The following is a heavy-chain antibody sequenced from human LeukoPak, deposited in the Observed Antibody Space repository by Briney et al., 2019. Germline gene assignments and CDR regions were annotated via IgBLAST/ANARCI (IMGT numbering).Heavy chain of an antibody. Sequence: SVKVSCKASGVTFSSYAISWVRQAPGQGLEWMGGIIPIFGTANYAQTFKGRVTITADESTSTAYMELSSLRAEDTAVYYCARVTVVSGFDPWGQGTLVTVSS. J-gene: IGHJ5*02. CDR2: IIPIFGTA. CDR3: ARVTVVSGFDP. D-gene: IGHD4-23*01. V-gene: IGHV1-69*13. CDR1: GVTFSSYA.